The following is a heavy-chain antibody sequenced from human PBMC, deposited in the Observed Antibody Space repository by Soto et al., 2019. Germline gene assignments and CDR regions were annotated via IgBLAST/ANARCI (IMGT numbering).Heavy chain of an antibody. Sequence: ASVKVSCKASGYTFTSYDINWVRQATGQGLEWMGWMNPNSGNTGYAQKFQGRVTMTRNTSISTAYMELSGLRSEDTAVYYCARGRGKSSTTKNWFDPWGQGTLVTVSS. CDR1: GYTFTSYD. D-gene: IGHD2-2*01. CDR2: MNPNSGNT. J-gene: IGHJ5*02. CDR3: ARGRGKSSTTKNWFDP. V-gene: IGHV1-8*01.